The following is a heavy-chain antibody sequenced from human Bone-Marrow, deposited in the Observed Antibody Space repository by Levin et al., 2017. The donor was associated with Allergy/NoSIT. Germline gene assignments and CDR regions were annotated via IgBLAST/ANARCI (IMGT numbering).Heavy chain of an antibody. Sequence: SLKISCAASGFTFDDYAMHWVRQAPGKGLEWVSGISWNSGSIGYADSVKGRFTISRDNAKNSLYLQMNSLRAEDTALYYCTSGVTTRFDYWGQGTLVTVSS. D-gene: IGHD4-17*01. CDR3: TSGVTTRFDY. CDR1: GFTFDDYA. V-gene: IGHV3-9*01. J-gene: IGHJ4*02. CDR2: ISWNSGSI.